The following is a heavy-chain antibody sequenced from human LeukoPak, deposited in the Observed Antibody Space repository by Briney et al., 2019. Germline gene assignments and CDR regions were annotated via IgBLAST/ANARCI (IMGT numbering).Heavy chain of an antibody. CDR2: ISGSGTNT. CDR3: AASAYYVAAADAY. CDR1: GFIFSSYA. J-gene: IGHJ4*02. Sequence: LPGGSLRLSCAASGFIFSSYAMSWVRQAPGKGLEWISDISGSGTNTYYADSVKGRFTISRDYSSNTLYLQMNSLRAEDTALYYCAASAYYVAAADAYWGQETLVTVSS. V-gene: IGHV3-23*01. D-gene: IGHD3-22*01.